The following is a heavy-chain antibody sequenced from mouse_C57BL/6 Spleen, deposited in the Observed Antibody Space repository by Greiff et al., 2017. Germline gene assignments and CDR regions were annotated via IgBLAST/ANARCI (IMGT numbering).Heavy chain of an antibody. CDR1: GYAFSSSW. Sequence: QVQLKESGPELVKPGASVKISCKASGYAFSSSWMNWVKQRPGKGLEWIGRIYPGDGDTNYNGKFKGKATLTADKSSSTAYMQLSSLTSEDSAVYFCARLEAYYGYDWFAYWGQGTLVTVSA. V-gene: IGHV1-82*01. J-gene: IGHJ3*01. CDR3: ARLEAYYGYDWFAY. D-gene: IGHD2-9*01. CDR2: IYPGDGDT.